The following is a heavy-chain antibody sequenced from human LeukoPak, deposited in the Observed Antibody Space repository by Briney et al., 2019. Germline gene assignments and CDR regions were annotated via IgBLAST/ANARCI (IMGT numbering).Heavy chain of an antibody. CDR1: GFTFSSYA. Sequence: GGSLRLSCAASGFTFSSYAMHWVRQAPGKGLEYVSAISSIGGSTYYANSVKGRFTISRDNSKNTLYLQMGSLRTEDMAVYYCARGYDFWSGYWYYYYYGMDVWGQGTTVTVSS. V-gene: IGHV3-64*01. CDR2: ISSIGGST. D-gene: IGHD3-3*01. CDR3: ARGYDFWSGYWYYYYYGMDV. J-gene: IGHJ6*02.